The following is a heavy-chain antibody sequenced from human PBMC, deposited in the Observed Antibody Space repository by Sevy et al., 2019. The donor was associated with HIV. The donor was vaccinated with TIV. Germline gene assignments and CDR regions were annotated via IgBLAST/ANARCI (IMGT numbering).Heavy chain of an antibody. J-gene: IGHJ4*02. CDR2: IYHSGST. Sequence: SETLSLTCTVSGYSIIGDYYWSWIRQPPGKGLEWIVHIYHSGSTYYNPSLDSRVTPSVDTSKNQFSLRLSSVTAADTAIYYCARVKLRGAYYYDFWGQGTLVTVSS. CDR3: ARVKLRGAYYYDF. CDR1: GYSIIGDYY. V-gene: IGHV4-38-2*02.